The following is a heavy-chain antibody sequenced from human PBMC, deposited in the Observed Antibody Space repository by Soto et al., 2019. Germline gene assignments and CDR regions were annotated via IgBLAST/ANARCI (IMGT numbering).Heavy chain of an antibody. J-gene: IGHJ4*02. CDR3: ARDATMIVVVPSPPDY. V-gene: IGHV1-46*01. CDR1: GYTFTSYY. CDR2: INPSGGST. D-gene: IGHD3-22*01. Sequence: SVKVSCKASGYTFTSYYMHWVRQAPGQGLEWMGIINPSGGSTSYAQKFQGRVTMTRDTSTSTVYMELSSLRSEDTAVYYCARDATMIVVVPSPPDYWGQGTLVTVSS.